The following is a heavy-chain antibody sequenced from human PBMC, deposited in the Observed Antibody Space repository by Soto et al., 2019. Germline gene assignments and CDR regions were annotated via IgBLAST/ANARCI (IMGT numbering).Heavy chain of an antibody. Sequence: ASVKVSCKASGYTFTSYGISWVRQAPGQGLDWMGWISAYNGNTNYAQKLQGRVTMTTDTSTSTAYMELRSLRSDDTAVYYCARDYGLYYDILTGYYPIDYWGQGTLVTVSS. D-gene: IGHD3-9*01. CDR3: ARDYGLYYDILTGYYPIDY. CDR1: GYTFTSYG. J-gene: IGHJ4*02. V-gene: IGHV1-18*01. CDR2: ISAYNGNT.